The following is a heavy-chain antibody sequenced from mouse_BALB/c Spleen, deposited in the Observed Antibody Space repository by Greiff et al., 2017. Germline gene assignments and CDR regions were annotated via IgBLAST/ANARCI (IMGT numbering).Heavy chain of an antibody. CDR3: ARIYDGYYEAMDY. Sequence: VQLQQSGAELVRPGALVKLSCKASGFNITDYYMHWVKQRPEQGLEWIGWIDPENGNTIYDPKFQGKASITADTSSNTAYLQLSSLTSEDTAVYYCARIYDGYYEAMDYWGQGTSVTVSS. CDR1: GFNITDYY. V-gene: IGHV14-1*02. CDR2: IDPENGNT. J-gene: IGHJ4*01. D-gene: IGHD2-3*01.